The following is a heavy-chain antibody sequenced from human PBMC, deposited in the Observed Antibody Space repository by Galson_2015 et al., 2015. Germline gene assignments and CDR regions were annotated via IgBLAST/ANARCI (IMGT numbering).Heavy chain of an antibody. D-gene: IGHD2-2*01. Sequence: ETLSLTCTVSGASITNSGFYWAWIRQPPGEGLEWIGTIYYSGTTYYNPSLKSRVTISVDTSKNQFSLRLNSVTAADTGVYYCARDYKRFDSVVPAGNLDPWGQGTLVSVSS. V-gene: IGHV4-39*07. CDR3: ARDYKRFDSVVPAGNLDP. CDR1: GASITNSGFY. J-gene: IGHJ5*02. CDR2: IYYSGTT.